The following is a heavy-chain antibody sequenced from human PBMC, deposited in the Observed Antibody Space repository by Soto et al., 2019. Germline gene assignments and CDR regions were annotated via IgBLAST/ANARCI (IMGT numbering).Heavy chain of an antibody. Sequence: EVPLLESGGGLVLPGGSLRLSCAGSGFTPTTTPLSWVRQPPGKGLEWVTTISGTASRTYYVDSVKGRFFISRDNSKNTVTLQMNNLTVDDTAVYYCATSFRYFDNWGQGTRVTVSS. CDR2: ISGTASRT. J-gene: IGHJ4*02. CDR1: GFTPTTTP. D-gene: IGHD3-9*01. V-gene: IGHV3-23*01. CDR3: ATSFRYFDN.